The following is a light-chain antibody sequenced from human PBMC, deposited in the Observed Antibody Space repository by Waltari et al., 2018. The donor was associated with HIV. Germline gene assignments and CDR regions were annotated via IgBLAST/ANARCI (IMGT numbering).Light chain of an antibody. CDR2: GNS. J-gene: IGLJ3*02. V-gene: IGLV1-40*01. CDR1: SSNIGTGSD. Sequence: QSALTQPPSVSGAPGQPVTIPCTGTSSNIGTGSDVHWYQLLPGTAPKLLTSGNSYRPSGVPDRFSGSKSGTSASLAITGLQAEDEADYYCQSYDSRLSGSVFGGGTKLTVL. CDR3: QSYDSRLSGSV.